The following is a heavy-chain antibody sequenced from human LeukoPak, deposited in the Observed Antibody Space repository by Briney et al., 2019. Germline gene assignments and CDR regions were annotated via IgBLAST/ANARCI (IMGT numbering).Heavy chain of an antibody. CDR2: ISSSGSTI. CDR1: GFTFSDYY. D-gene: IGHD1-26*01. V-gene: IGHV3-11*04. Sequence: PGGSLRLSCAASGFTFSDYYMSWIRQAPGKGLEWVSYISSSGSTIYYADSVKGRFTISRDNSKNTLYLQMNSLRAEDTAVYYCAKDADSGSYYVGLGYFDYWGQGTLVTVSS. CDR3: AKDADSGSYYVGLGYFDY. J-gene: IGHJ4*02.